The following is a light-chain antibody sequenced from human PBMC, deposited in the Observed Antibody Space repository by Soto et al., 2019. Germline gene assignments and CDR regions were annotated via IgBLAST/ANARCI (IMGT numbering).Light chain of an antibody. CDR3: FSYAGDSVYV. CDR1: NSDVGSYNL. V-gene: IGLV2-23*02. CDR2: EVT. Sequence: QSVLTQPASVSGSPRQSITISCTGTNSDVGSYNLVSWFQQHPGKAPKLVIYEVTKRPSGVSDRFSGSKSGNTASLTISGLQAEDEADYYCFSYAGDSVYVFGTGTSSPS. J-gene: IGLJ1*01.